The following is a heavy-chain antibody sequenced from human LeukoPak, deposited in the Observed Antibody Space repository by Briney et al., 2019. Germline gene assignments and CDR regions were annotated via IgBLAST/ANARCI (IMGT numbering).Heavy chain of an antibody. J-gene: IGHJ4*02. D-gene: IGHD1-26*01. CDR2: IYYSGST. CDR3: ARHYGEGAPTNS. CDR1: GGSISSSSYY. Sequence: SETLSLTCTVSGGSISSSSYYWGWIRQPPGKGLEWIGSIYYSGSTYYNPSLKSRVTISVDTSKNQFSLKVNSVTAADTAVYYCARHYGEGAPTNSWGQGTLVTVPS. V-gene: IGHV4-39*01.